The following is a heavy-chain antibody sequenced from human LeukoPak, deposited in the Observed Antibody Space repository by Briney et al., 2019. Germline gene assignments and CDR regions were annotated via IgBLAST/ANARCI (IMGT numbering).Heavy chain of an antibody. CDR2: VYSDGGT. V-gene: IGHV3-53*01. J-gene: IGHJ4*02. D-gene: IGHD6-25*01. CDR3: ARAETTAGSY. CDR1: GFTFRSYV. Sequence: GGSLRLSCAASGFTFRSYVMNWVRQAPGKGLEWVSVVYSDGGTNYADSVKGRFTISRDTSKNILYLQMNSLRAGDTAVYYCARAETTAGSYWGQGTLVTVSS.